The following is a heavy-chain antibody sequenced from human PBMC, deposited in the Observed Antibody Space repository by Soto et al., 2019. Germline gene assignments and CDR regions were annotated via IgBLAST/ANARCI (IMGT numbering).Heavy chain of an antibody. CDR2: MYDSGST. CDR1: GGSISGYF. Sequence: QVQLQESGPGLVKPSETLSLSCFVSGGSISGYFWSWIRQRPGKGLEWIAFMYDSGSTNYNPSLKSRVSISLDTSKNQFSLKLNSVTAADTAVYYCARGWSSSWPYWGQGTLVTVSS. J-gene: IGHJ4*02. CDR3: ARGWSSSWPY. D-gene: IGHD6-13*01. V-gene: IGHV4-59*01.